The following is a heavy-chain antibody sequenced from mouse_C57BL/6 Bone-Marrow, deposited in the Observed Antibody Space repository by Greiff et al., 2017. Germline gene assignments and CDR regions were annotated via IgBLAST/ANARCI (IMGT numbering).Heavy chain of an antibody. CDR3: ARAGPLGRSFDY. Sequence: QVQLLQPGAELVKPGASVKMSCKASGYTFTSYWITWVKQRPGQGLEWIGVIYPTGGRTNYNEKFKSKAILTVDTSSNTAYMQISSLTSEDSAVFYCARAGPLGRSFDYWGQGTTLTVSS. J-gene: IGHJ2*01. V-gene: IGHV1-55*01. CDR2: IYPTGGRT. D-gene: IGHD4-1*01. CDR1: GYTFTSYW.